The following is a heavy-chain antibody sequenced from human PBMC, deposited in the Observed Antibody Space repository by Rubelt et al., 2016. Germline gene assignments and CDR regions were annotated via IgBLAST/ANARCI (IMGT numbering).Heavy chain of an antibody. CDR1: GGSFSGYS. J-gene: IGHJ4*02. V-gene: IGHV4-34*01. CDR3: ARGDIAARLQY. CDR2: IDHSGNT. Sequence: QVQLQQWGAGLVKPSETLSLTCAVYGGSFSGYSWTWIRQPPGKGLEWLGEIDHSGNTDYIPSLKSRVSISVDTSENQFSRKLGSVTAADTAVDYWARGDIAARLQYWGQGTLVTVSS. D-gene: IGHD6-6*01.